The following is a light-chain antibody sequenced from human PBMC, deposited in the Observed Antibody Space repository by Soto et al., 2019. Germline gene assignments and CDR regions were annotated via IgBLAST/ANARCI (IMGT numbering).Light chain of an antibody. Sequence: EVVMTQSPLSLPFTPGQTASISCRASQSVIYSDGNSYLNWFQQRPGHSPRRLIYKASNRASGVPDRFSGSGSGTDFTLTISRVEAEDVAVYYCMQGTHWPRTFGQGTKLEIK. J-gene: IGKJ2*02. CDR3: MQGTHWPRT. CDR1: QSVIYSDGNSY. V-gene: IGKV2-30*01. CDR2: KAS.